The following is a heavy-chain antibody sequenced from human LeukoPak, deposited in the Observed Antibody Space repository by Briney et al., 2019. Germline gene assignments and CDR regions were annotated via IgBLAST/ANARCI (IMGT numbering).Heavy chain of an antibody. Sequence: GGSLRLSCAASGFSFNSAAMTWARQAPGKGLEWVSLVSSSGANTYYADSVKGRFTISRDNSKNTLYLQMNSLRAEDTAVYYCATATPYSSGWYSLDYWGQGTLVTVSS. D-gene: IGHD6-19*01. CDR1: GFSFNSAA. CDR2: VSSSGANT. V-gene: IGHV3-23*01. CDR3: ATATPYSSGWYSLDY. J-gene: IGHJ4*02.